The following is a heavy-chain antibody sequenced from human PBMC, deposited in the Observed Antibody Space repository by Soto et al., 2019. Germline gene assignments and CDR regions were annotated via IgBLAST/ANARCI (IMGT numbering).Heavy chain of an antibody. D-gene: IGHD3-22*01. CDR2: IYYSGST. V-gene: IGHV4-59*01. CDR1: GGSISSYC. Sequence: SEILSLTCTVSGGSISSYCWSWIRQPPGKGLEWIGYIYYSGSTNYNPSLKSRVTISVDTSKNQFSLKLSSVTAADTAVYYCARASGYDYYFDYWGQGTLVTVSS. CDR3: ARASGYDYYFDY. J-gene: IGHJ4*02.